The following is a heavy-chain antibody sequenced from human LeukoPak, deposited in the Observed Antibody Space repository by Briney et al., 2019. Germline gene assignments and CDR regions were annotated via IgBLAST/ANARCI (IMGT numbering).Heavy chain of an antibody. CDR3: AKDPVPYSSSWYRWFHP. CDR2: IRYDGSNK. J-gene: IGHJ5*02. V-gene: IGHV3-30*02. CDR1: GFTFSSYG. Sequence: PGVSLRLSCAAAGFTFSSYGMHWVRQAPGKGLEWVAFIRYDGSNKYYADFVKGRFTISRDNSKNTLYLQMNSLRAEDTAVYYCAKDPVPYSSSWYRWFHPWGQGTLVTVSS. D-gene: IGHD6-13*01.